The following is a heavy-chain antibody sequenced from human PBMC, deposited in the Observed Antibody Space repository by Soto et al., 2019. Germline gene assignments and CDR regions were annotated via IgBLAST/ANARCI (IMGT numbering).Heavy chain of an antibody. J-gene: IGHJ4*02. CDR3: ARGQGYGSGSYNDY. D-gene: IGHD3-10*01. Sequence: SLKVSCKASGYTFTSYYINWVRQATGQGLEWMGWMNPNSGNTGYAQKFQGRVTMTRNTSISTAYMELSSLRSEDTAVYYCARGQGYGSGSYNDYWGQGTLGTVSS. CDR1: GYTFTSYY. CDR2: MNPNSGNT. V-gene: IGHV1-8*01.